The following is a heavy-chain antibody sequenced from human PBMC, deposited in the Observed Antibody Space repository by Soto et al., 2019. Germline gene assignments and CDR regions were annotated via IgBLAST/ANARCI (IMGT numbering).Heavy chain of an antibody. CDR3: ARDLGEITYGMDV. D-gene: IGHD3-10*01. CDR1: GGSISSYY. CDR2: IYYSGST. Sequence: SETLSLTCTVYGGSISSYYWSWIRQPPGKGLEWIGYIYYSGSTNYNPSLKSRVTISVDTSKNQFSLKLSSVTAADTAVYYCARDLGEITYGMDVWGQGTTVTVSS. V-gene: IGHV4-59*01. J-gene: IGHJ6*02.